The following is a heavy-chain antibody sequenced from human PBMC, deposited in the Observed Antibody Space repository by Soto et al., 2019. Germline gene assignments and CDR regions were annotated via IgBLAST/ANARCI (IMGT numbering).Heavy chain of an antibody. V-gene: IGHV4-34*01. Sequence: SETLSLTCAVYVGSFSGYYWSWIRQPPGKGLEWIGEINHSGITNYNPSLKSRVTISVDTSKNQFSLKLSSVTAADTAVYYCARNGSYYDFWSGYYFGGGMDVWGQGTTVTVSS. D-gene: IGHD3-3*01. CDR1: VGSFSGYY. CDR3: ARNGSYYDFWSGYYFGGGMDV. CDR2: INHSGIT. J-gene: IGHJ6*02.